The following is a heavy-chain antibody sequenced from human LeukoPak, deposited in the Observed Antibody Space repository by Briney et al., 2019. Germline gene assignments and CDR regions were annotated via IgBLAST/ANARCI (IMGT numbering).Heavy chain of an antibody. Sequence: GRSLRLSCVGSGLTFRNYGMHWVRQAPGEGLVWVSRIKGDGSSTDYADSVKGRFTISRDNAKSTLFLQLTSLRAEDTAMYYCARGVSGIGPEIWGQGTLVTVSS. J-gene: IGHJ3*02. CDR2: IKGDGSST. V-gene: IGHV3-74*01. D-gene: IGHD5/OR15-5a*01. CDR1: GLTFRNYG. CDR3: ARGVSGIGPEI.